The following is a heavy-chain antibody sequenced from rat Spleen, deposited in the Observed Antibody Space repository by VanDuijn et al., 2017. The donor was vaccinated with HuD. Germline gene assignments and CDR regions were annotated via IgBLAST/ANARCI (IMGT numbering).Heavy chain of an antibody. J-gene: IGHJ2*01. CDR2: ISYDGGST. V-gene: IGHV5-7*01. D-gene: IGHD1-4*01. Sequence: EVQLVESGGGLVQPGRSLKLSCAASGFTFSDYNMAWVRQAPKKGLEWVATISYDGGSTHYRDSVKGRFTISRDNAKSTLYLQMDSLRSEDTATYYCAREAGIPFHYFDYWGQGVMVTVSS. CDR3: AREAGIPFHYFDY. CDR1: GFTFSDYN.